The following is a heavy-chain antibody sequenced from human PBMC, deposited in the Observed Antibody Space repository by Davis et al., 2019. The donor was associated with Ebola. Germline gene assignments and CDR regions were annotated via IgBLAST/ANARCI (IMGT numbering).Heavy chain of an antibody. CDR1: GGSFSGYY. D-gene: IGHD3-22*01. V-gene: IGHV4-34*01. CDR2: INHSGST. CDR3: ARQPWSYDSSGYSLGNWFDP. Sequence: SETLSLTCAVYGGSFSGYYWSWIRQPPGKGLEWIGEINHSGSTNYNPSLKSRVTISVDTSKNQFSLKLSSVTAADTAVYYCARQPWSYDSSGYSLGNWFDPWGQGTLVTVSS. J-gene: IGHJ5*02.